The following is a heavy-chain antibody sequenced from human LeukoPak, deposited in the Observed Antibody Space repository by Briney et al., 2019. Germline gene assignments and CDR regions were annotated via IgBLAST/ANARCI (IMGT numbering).Heavy chain of an antibody. J-gene: IGHJ6*02. CDR2: ITWSGSTI. CDR3: ARDAGNSGYGMDV. Sequence: PGGSLRLPCAASGFTLSSYSMNWVRPAPGKGLEWISHITWSGSTIFYADSVKGRFTISRDSAKNSLYLQMSSLRDEDTAVYYCARDAGNSGYGMDVWGQRTTVTVSS. CDR1: GFTLSSYS. D-gene: IGHD6-19*01. V-gene: IGHV3-48*02.